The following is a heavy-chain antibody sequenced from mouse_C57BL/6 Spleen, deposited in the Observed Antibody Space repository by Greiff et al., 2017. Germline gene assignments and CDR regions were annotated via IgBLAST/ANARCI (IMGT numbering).Heavy chain of an antibody. CDR1: GYTFTDYE. J-gene: IGHJ2*01. V-gene: IGHV1-15*01. Sequence: QVQLQQSGAELVRPGASVTLSCKASGYTFTDYEMHWVKQTPVHGLEWIGAIDPDTGGTAYNQKFKGKAILTADKSSSTAYMELRSLTSEDSAVYFCTMFITAVDFGYWGQGTTLTVSS. CDR2: IDPDTGGT. CDR3: TMFITAVDFGY. D-gene: IGHD1-1*01.